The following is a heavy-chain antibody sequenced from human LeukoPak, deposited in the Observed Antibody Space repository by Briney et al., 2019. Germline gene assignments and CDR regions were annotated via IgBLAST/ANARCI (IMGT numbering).Heavy chain of an antibody. CDR2: IGIDSGNT. CDR3: ARDHNYAFDN. D-gene: IGHD1-1*01. CDR1: GFPFIEYS. J-gene: IGHJ4*02. V-gene: IGHV3-48*01. Sequence: GGSLRLSCTASGFPFIEYSMNWVRQVPGKGLESIAYIGIDSGNTKYADSVRGRFTISADKTKNSLYLQMNSLRVDDTAVHYCARDHNYAFDNWGQGTLVSVAS.